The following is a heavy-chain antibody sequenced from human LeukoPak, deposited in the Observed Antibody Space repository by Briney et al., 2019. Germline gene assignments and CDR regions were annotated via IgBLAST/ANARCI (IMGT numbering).Heavy chain of an antibody. CDR3: ARDGTRPRDYYDSSGYNY. D-gene: IGHD3-22*01. CDR2: ISAYNGNT. CDR1: GYTFTSYG. Sequence: ASVKVSCKASGYTFTSYGISWVRQAPGQGLEWMGWISAYNGNTNYAQKLQGRVTMTTDTSTSTAYMELRSLRSDDTAVYYCARDGTRPRDYYDSSGYNYWGQGTLVTVSS. V-gene: IGHV1-18*01. J-gene: IGHJ4*02.